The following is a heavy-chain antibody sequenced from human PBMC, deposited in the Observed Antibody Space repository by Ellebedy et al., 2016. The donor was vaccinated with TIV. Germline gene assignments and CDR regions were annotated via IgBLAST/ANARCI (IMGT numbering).Heavy chain of an antibody. CDR2: MNPNSGNT. Sequence: AASVKVSCKASGYTFTSYDINWVRQATGQGLEWMGWMNPNSGNTGYAQKFQGRVTITRNTSISTAYMELSSLRSEDTAVYYCARGAKPYYYYGMDVWGQGTTVTVSS. V-gene: IGHV1-8*03. CDR1: GYTFTSYD. CDR3: ARGAKPYYYYGMDV. J-gene: IGHJ6*02.